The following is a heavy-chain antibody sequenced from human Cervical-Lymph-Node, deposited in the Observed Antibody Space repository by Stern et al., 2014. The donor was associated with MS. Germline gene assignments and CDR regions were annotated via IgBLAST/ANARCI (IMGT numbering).Heavy chain of an antibody. CDR2: INGDGTST. CDR3: ARASAPYGMDV. CDR1: GFAFSRDW. V-gene: IGHV3-74*03. D-gene: IGHD2-2*01. Sequence: VQLVESGGGLVQPGGSLRLSCAASGFAFSRDWMHWVRPAPGKGLVWVSRINGDGTSTTYADSVKGRMTISKDNAKNMLYLQMDSLSAEDTAVYFCARASAPYGMDVWGPGTTVTVSS. J-gene: IGHJ6*02.